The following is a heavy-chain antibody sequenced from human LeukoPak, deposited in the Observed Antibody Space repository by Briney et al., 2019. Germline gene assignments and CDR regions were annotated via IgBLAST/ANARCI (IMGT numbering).Heavy chain of an antibody. CDR3: ARDFDLDGSGSRYYSGMDV. D-gene: IGHD3-10*01. Sequence: GGSLRLSCAASGFMFSTSSMNWVRQAPGKGLEWVSSVSSSSSYIYYADPVKGRFTISRDNAKDSLYLHMNSLRAEDTAVYYCARDFDLDGSGSRYYSGMDVWGQGTTVTVSS. J-gene: IGHJ6*02. V-gene: IGHV3-21*01. CDR1: GFMFSTSS. CDR2: VSSSSSYI.